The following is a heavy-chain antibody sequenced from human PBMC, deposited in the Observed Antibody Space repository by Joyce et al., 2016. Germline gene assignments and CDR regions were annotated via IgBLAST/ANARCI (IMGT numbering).Heavy chain of an antibody. CDR1: GYTFSNFY. J-gene: IGHJ4*02. V-gene: IGHV1-46*03. CDR2: INPSGGST. CDR3: ARAFRVGSLIVPSATDY. Sequence: QVQLLQSGAEVKKPGASVNVSCKASGYTFSNFYLHWVRQAPGQGLEWMGGINPSGGSTNYAQNFQGRVTMTRDTSTSTVYMELSSLGSEDTAMYYCARAFRVGSLIVPSATDYWGQGTLVTVSS. D-gene: IGHD2/OR15-2a*01.